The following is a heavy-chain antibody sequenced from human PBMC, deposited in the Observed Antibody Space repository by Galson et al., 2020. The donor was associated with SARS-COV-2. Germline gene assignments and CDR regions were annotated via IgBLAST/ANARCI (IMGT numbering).Heavy chain of an antibody. CDR1: GFSFSYRW. CDR3: TSGGSGTPDP. J-gene: IGHJ5*02. V-gene: IGHV3-74*01. CDR2: INSDGSGT. D-gene: IGHD3-10*01. Sequence: GESLKISCAAPGFSFSYRWMHRVRQTAGKRLVWVSRINSDGSGTIYADSVKGRFTISRDNAKNTLYLQMRSLRVEDTGVYYCTSGGSGTPDPWGQGTLVTVS.